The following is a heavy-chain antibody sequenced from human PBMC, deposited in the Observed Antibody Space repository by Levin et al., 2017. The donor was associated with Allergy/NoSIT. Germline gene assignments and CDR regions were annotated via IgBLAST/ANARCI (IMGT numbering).Heavy chain of an antibody. J-gene: IGHJ3*01. CDR3: AKRFGRHNTFDV. CDR1: GFTFSNNA. CDR2: ISENGDGT. D-gene: IGHD1-26*01. V-gene: IGHV3-23*01. Sequence: GSLRLSCAASGFTFSNNAMSWVRQAPGKGLEWVSDISENGDGTQYADSVKGRFSISRDNSKNTLHLQMDSLRAEDTAVYYCAKRFGRHNTFDVWGQGTMVIVSS.